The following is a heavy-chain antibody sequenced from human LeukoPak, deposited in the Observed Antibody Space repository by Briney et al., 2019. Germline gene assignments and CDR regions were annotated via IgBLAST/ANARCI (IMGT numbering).Heavy chain of an antibody. V-gene: IGHV3-49*04. CDR1: GFTFGDYA. Sequence: GGSLRLSCTASGFTFGDYAMSWVRQAPGKGLEWVGFIRSKAYGGTTEYAASVKGRFTISRDDSKSITYLQMNSLKTEDTAVYYCSGILPGYCSSTSCYSVDYWGQGTLVTVSS. J-gene: IGHJ4*02. D-gene: IGHD2-2*01. CDR2: IRSKAYGGTT. CDR3: SGILPGYCSSTSCYSVDY.